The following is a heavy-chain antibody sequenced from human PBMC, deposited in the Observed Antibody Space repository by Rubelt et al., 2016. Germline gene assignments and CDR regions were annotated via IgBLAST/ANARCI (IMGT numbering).Heavy chain of an antibody. CDR2: IYYTGTP. CDR1: GDSIVGSSYY. V-gene: IGHV4-39*01. Sequence: QVQLQESGPGLVKASETLSLTCTVSGDSIVGSSYYWDWVRQPPGKGLEWIGSIYYTGTPYYNPSLKTRVTISVDRSKNQFSLQLSSVTAADTAVYYCAGRTNWFDPWGQGTLVTVSS. J-gene: IGHJ5*02. CDR3: AGRTNWFDP.